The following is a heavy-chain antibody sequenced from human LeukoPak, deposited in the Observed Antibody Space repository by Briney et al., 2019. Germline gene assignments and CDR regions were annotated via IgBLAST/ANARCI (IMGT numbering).Heavy chain of an antibody. J-gene: IGHJ5*02. CDR1: GFSFSSYA. D-gene: IGHD3-3*01. Sequence: GGSLRLSCAASGFSFSSYAMSWVRQAPGKGLEWVSAISGSGGSTYYADSVKGRFTISRDNSKNTLYLQMNSLRAEDTAVYYCAKSDFWSGYNWFDPWGQGTLVTVSS. CDR3: AKSDFWSGYNWFDP. V-gene: IGHV3-23*01. CDR2: ISGSGGST.